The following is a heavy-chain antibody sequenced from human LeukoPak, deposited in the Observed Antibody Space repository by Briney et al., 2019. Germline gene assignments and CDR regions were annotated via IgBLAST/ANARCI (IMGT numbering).Heavy chain of an antibody. Sequence: ETLSLTCTVSGVSISSSNSYWGWIRQPPGKGLEWVGRIKSKTDGGTTDYAAPVKGRFTISRDDSKNTLYLQMNSLKTEDTAVYYCTTVRYSGSYYLLQEPNTRVDYWGQGTLVTVSS. CDR2: IKSKTDGGTT. CDR1: GVSISSSNSY. D-gene: IGHD1-26*01. V-gene: IGHV3-15*01. J-gene: IGHJ4*02. CDR3: TTVRYSGSYYLLQEPNTRVDY.